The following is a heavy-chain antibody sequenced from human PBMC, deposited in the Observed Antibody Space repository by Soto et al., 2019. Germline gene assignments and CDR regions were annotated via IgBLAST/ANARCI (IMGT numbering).Heavy chain of an antibody. J-gene: IGHJ5*02. D-gene: IGHD3-22*01. CDR1: GDSITSGGFF. V-gene: IGHV4-31*03. CDR3: ARAVHFDSRDRPFVDA. CDR2: IYYSGST. Sequence: QVQLQGSGPGLVKPSQTLSLTCTISGDSITSGGFFWSWIRQHPGKGLEWIGYIYYSGSTSYSPSLKSRVTMSLDTSKNQFSLKLRSVTAADTAVYYCARAVHFDSRDRPFVDAWGQGTLVTVSS.